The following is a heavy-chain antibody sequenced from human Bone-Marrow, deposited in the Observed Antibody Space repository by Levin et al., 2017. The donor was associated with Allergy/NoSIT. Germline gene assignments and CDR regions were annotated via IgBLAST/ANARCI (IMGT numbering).Heavy chain of an antibody. Sequence: GSGPTLVKPTETLTLTCTVSGFSLSNARMGVSWIRQPPGKALEWLAHIFSNDEKSYSTSLKSRLTISKDTSKSQVVLTMTNMDPVDTATYYCARTYYHSSGYYAFDIWAQGTMVTVSS. J-gene: IGHJ3*02. CDR2: IFSNDEK. V-gene: IGHV2-26*01. D-gene: IGHD3-22*01. CDR3: ARTYYHSSGYYAFDI. CDR1: GFSLSNARMG.